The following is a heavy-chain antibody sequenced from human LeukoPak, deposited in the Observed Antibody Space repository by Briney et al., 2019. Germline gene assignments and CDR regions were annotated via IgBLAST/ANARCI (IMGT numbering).Heavy chain of an antibody. V-gene: IGHV3-23*01. CDR3: AKAELGVDTFFDY. D-gene: IGHD3-3*01. CDR1: GFTFSDYA. Sequence: GGSLRLSCAASGFTFSDYALGWARQAPGRGLEWVATLSGSGAGTYYSDSVQGRFTISRDNSKRTLFLQMNSLRAEDTAFYYCAKAELGVDTFFDYWGQGTLVTVPS. J-gene: IGHJ4*02. CDR2: LSGSGAGT.